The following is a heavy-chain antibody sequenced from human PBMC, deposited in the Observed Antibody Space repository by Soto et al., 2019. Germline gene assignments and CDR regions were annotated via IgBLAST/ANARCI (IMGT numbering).Heavy chain of an antibody. Sequence: EVQLLESGGGLVQPGGSLRLSCVASGFTFTTHAMSWVRQSPGKGLEWVSTFSGSGGNIYYAEAVKGRLTISRDDSKNTLYLQTNGLRVEDTAVYYCAKDPPWTVGPLAMDVWGQGPTVTVSS. J-gene: IGHJ6*02. CDR3: AKDPPWTVGPLAMDV. CDR1: GFTFTTHA. V-gene: IGHV3-23*01. CDR2: FSGSGGNI. D-gene: IGHD3-10*01.